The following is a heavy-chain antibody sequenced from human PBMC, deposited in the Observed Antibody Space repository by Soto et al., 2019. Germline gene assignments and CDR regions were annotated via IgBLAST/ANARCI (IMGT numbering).Heavy chain of an antibody. D-gene: IGHD2-15*01. Sequence: SETLSLTCTASGGSISSYYWSWIRQPPGKGLEWIGYIYYSGSTNYNPSLKSRVTISVDTSKNQFSLKLSSVTAADTAVYYCARQVVGNWFYSWGQGTLVTVSS. CDR1: GGSISSYY. V-gene: IGHV4-59*08. CDR3: ARQVVGNWFYS. CDR2: IYYSGST. J-gene: IGHJ5*01.